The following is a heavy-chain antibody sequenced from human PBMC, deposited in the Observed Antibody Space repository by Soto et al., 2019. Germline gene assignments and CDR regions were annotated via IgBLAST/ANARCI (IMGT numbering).Heavy chain of an antibody. CDR2: ISGSGGST. J-gene: IGHJ4*02. CDR1: GFTFSSYA. D-gene: IGHD3-3*01. Sequence: PVGSLRLSCASSGFTFSSYAMSCVRQAPGKGLEWVSAISGSGGSTYYADSVEGRFTISRDNSKNTLYLQMNSLRAEDTAVYYCAKLVTSDFSSGYLAYWGQGTLGTVSS. V-gene: IGHV3-23*01. CDR3: AKLVTSDFSSGYLAY.